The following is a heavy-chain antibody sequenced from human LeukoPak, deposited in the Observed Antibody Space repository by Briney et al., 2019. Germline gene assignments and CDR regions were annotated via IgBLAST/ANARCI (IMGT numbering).Heavy chain of an antibody. D-gene: IGHD3-10*01. V-gene: IGHV4-59*01. Sequence: SETLSLTCTDPGGSISSYYWSWIRQPPGKGLEWIGYIYYSGSTNYNPSLKSRVTISVDTSKNQFSLKLSSVTAADTAVYYCARRRYYYGSGSYYNPHYFDYWGQGTLVTVSS. J-gene: IGHJ4*02. CDR1: GGSISSYY. CDR2: IYYSGST. CDR3: ARRRYYYGSGSYYNPHYFDY.